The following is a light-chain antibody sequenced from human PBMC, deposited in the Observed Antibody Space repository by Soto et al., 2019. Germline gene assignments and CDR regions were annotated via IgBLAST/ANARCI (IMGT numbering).Light chain of an antibody. CDR1: SSNIGAGYD. CDR3: QSYDSSLSVGV. Sequence: QSVLTQPPSVSGAPGQRVTISCTGSSSNIGAGYDVHWYQQLPGTAPKLLSYGNSNRPSGVPDRFSGSKSGTSASLAITGLQAEDEADYYCQSYDSSLSVGVFGGGTQLTVL. V-gene: IGLV1-40*01. J-gene: IGLJ3*02. CDR2: GNS.